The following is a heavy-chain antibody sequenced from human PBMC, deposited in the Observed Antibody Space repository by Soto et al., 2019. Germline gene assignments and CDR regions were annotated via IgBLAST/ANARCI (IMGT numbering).Heavy chain of an antibody. CDR2: IYYSGST. J-gene: IGHJ6*02. Sequence: ETLSLTCTVSGGSISSYYWSWIRQPPGKGLEWIGYIYYSGSTNYNPSLKSRVTISVDTSKNQFSLKLSSVTAAETAVYYCASLAGRYDYVWGSYRPPYGMDVWGQGTTVTVSS. V-gene: IGHV4-59*01. CDR3: ASLAGRYDYVWGSYRPPYGMDV. D-gene: IGHD3-16*02. CDR1: GGSISSYY.